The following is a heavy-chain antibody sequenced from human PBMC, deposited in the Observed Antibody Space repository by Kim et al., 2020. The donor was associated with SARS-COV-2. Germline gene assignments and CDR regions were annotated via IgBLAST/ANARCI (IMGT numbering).Heavy chain of an antibody. D-gene: IGHD2-2*01. CDR2: ISAYNGNT. J-gene: IGHJ6*02. V-gene: IGHV1-18*01. CDR3: ARSWGKYQPLRGYYYYGMDV. Sequence: ASVKVSCKASGYTFTSYGISWVRQAPGQGLEWMGWISAYNGNTNYAQKLQGRVTMTTDTSTSTAYMELRSLRSDDTAVYYCARSWGKYQPLRGYYYYGMDVWGQGTTVTVSS. CDR1: GYTFTSYG.